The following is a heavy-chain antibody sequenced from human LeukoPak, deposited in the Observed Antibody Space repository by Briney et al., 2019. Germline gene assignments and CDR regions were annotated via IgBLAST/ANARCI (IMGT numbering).Heavy chain of an antibody. Sequence: TGGSLRLSCAASGFTFDDYGMSWVRQAPGKGLEWVSGINWNGGSTGYADSVKGRFTISRDNAKSSLYLQMNSLRAEDTALYYCARDTPDDYGVRNYMDVWGKGTTVTVSS. D-gene: IGHD4-17*01. CDR2: INWNGGST. CDR3: ARDTPDDYGVRNYMDV. J-gene: IGHJ6*03. CDR1: GFTFDDYG. V-gene: IGHV3-20*04.